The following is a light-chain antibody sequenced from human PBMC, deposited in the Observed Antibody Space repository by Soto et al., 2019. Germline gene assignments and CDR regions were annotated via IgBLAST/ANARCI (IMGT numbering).Light chain of an antibody. CDR3: QQYGSSSYT. J-gene: IGKJ2*01. Sequence: EIVLTQSPGTLSLSPGERATLSCRASQSVSSSYLAWYQQKPGQAPRLLIYGASSRATGIPDRFSGSGFGTDCTLTISRLEPEDFAVDYCQQYGSSSYTFGQGTKLEIK. V-gene: IGKV3-20*01. CDR1: QSVSSSY. CDR2: GAS.